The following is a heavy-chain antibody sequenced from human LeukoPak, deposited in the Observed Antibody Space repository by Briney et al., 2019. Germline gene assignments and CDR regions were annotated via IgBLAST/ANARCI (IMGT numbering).Heavy chain of an antibody. CDR3: ARAVWGLRD. CDR2: MNPNSGNT. CDR1: GYTFTNYD. D-gene: IGHD1-26*01. V-gene: IGHV1-8*01. Sequence: ASVKVSCKASGYTFTNYDINWVRQATGQGLEWMGWMNPNSGNTGYAQKFQGRLTMTRDTSISTAYMELSSLRSEDTAVYYCARAVWGLRDWGQGTLVTVSS. J-gene: IGHJ4*02.